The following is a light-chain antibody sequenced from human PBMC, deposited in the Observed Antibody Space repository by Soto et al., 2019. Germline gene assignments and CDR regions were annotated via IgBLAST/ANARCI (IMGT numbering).Light chain of an antibody. V-gene: IGKV1-39*01. CDR2: VGY. CDR3: QQSYIVRYI. Sequence: DIQMTQSPSSLSASVGDRVTISCRSSENIRNYLIWYRQKPGKAPELLMYVGYTLESGVPSRFSGSGVGTDFTLTIKSLQPEDFRVYYCQQSYIVRYILGRGTSLGI. CDR1: ENIRNY. J-gene: IGKJ2*01.